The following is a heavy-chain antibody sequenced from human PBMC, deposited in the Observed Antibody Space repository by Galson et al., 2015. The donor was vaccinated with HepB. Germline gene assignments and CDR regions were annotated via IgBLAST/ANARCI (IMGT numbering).Heavy chain of an antibody. CDR3: AKEKTTVVTPGVDY. CDR1: GFTFSSYA. D-gene: IGHD4-23*01. J-gene: IGHJ4*02. V-gene: IGHV3-23*01. CDR2: ISGSGGTT. Sequence: SLRLSCAASGFTFSSYAMSWVRQAPGKGLEWVSAISGSGGTTYYADSVKGRFAISRDNSKNTLYLQMNSLRDEDTAVYYCAKEKTTVVTPGVDYWGQGTLVTVSS.